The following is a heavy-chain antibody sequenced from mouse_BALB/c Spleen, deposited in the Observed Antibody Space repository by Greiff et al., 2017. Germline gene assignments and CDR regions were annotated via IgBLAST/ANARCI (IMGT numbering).Heavy chain of an antibody. D-gene: IGHD1-1*01. CDR1: GYTFTSYY. CDR3: AGGFYYYGSSYVYAMDY. Sequence: VQLQQSGPELVKPGASVRISCKASGYTFTSYYIHWVKQRPGQGLEWIGWIYPGNVNTKYNEKFKGKATLTADKSSSTAYMQLSSLTSEDSAVYFCAGGFYYYGSSYVYAMDYWGQGTSVTVSS. J-gene: IGHJ4*01. V-gene: IGHV1S56*01. CDR2: IYPGNVNT.